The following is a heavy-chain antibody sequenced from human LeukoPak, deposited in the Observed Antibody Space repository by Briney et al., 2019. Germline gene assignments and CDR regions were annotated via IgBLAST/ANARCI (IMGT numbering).Heavy chain of an antibody. J-gene: IGHJ4*02. CDR3: ARSEAGNKNEFDY. CDR2: IYYSGST. CDR1: GGSISSYY. D-gene: IGHD6-13*01. V-gene: IGHV4-59*01. Sequence: SETLSLTCPVSGGSISSYYWSWIRQPPGKGLEWIGYIYYSGSTNYNPSLKSRVTISVDTSKNQFSLKLSSVTAADTAVYYCARSEAGNKNEFDYWGQGTLVTVSS.